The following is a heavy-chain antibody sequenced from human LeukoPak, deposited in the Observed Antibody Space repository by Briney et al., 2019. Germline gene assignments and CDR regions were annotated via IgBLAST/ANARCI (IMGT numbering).Heavy chain of an antibody. Sequence: GGSLRLSCAASGFTFSGYEMNWVRQAPGKGLEWVSYISSSGSTIYYADSVKGRFTISRDNAKNSLYLQMNSLRAEDTAVYYCARAEKSYYYYYYYMDVWGKGTTVTVSS. CDR1: GFTFSGYE. CDR2: ISSSGSTI. J-gene: IGHJ6*03. CDR3: ARAEKSYYYYYYYMDV. V-gene: IGHV3-48*03.